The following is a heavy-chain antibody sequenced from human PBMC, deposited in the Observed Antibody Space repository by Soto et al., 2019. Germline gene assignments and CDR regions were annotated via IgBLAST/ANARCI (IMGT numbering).Heavy chain of an antibody. CDR1: GGSFSGYY. Sequence: SETLSLTCAVYGGSFSGYYWSWIRQPPGKGLEWIGEINHSGSTDYNPSLKSRVTISVDTSKNQFSLKLSYVTAADTAVYYCARGVRITIFGVPRGWFDPWGQGTLVTVSS. CDR3: ARGVRITIFGVPRGWFDP. D-gene: IGHD3-3*01. CDR2: INHSGST. J-gene: IGHJ5*02. V-gene: IGHV4-34*01.